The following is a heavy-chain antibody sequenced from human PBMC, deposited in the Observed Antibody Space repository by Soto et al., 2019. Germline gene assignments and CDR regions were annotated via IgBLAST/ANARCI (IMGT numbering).Heavy chain of an antibody. V-gene: IGHV4-4*07. Sequence: SETLCLSCTLSGACISGFYWNWIRKSPGKGLEWIGRIYATGATDYNPSLKSRVMMSVDTSKKQFSLRLRSVTAADTAVYYCVRDGTKNLRDWFDPWGQGISVTVSS. D-gene: IGHD1-1*01. CDR2: IYATGAT. CDR1: GACISGFY. J-gene: IGHJ5*02. CDR3: VRDGTKNLRDWFDP.